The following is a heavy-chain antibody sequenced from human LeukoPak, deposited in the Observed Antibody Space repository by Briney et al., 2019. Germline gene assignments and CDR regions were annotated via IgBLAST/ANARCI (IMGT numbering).Heavy chain of an antibody. J-gene: IGHJ4*02. CDR2: ISANGGKT. Sequence: GGSLRLSCADSAFTFNSYAMSWVRQGPGKGLEGGSGISANGGKTYYADSVKGGFTISRDNSKNTQSLQMTSLRAEDTALYYCAKGWSVTMVMAAPGDWGQGALVTVSS. CDR1: AFTFNSYA. D-gene: IGHD3-10*01. V-gene: IGHV3-23*01. CDR3: AKGWSVTMVMAAPGD.